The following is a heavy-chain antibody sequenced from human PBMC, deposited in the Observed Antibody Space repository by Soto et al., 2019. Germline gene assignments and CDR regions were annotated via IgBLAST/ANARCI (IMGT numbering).Heavy chain of an antibody. CDR3: ASYIVLVPAPSRNAFDI. Sequence: PGGSLRLSCAASGFTFSSYAMSWFRQAPGKGLEWVSAISGSGGSTYYADSVKGRFTISRDNSKNTLYLQMNSLRAEDTAVYYCASYIVLVPAPSRNAFDIWGQGTMVTVSS. D-gene: IGHD2-2*01. V-gene: IGHV3-23*01. CDR2: ISGSGGST. CDR1: GFTFSSYA. J-gene: IGHJ3*02.